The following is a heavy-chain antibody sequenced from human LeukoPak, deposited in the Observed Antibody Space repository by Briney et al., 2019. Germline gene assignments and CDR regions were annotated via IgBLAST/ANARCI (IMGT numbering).Heavy chain of an antibody. CDR2: IRYDGSNK. D-gene: IGHD3-22*01. CDR3: AKPAWYYDSSGYYLTH. Sequence: PGGSLRLSCAASGFTFSSYGMHWVRQAPGKGLEGVAFIRYDGSNKYYADSVKGRFTVSRDNSKNTLYLQMNSLRAEDTAVYYCAKPAWYYDSSGYYLTHWGQGTLVTVSS. J-gene: IGHJ4*02. V-gene: IGHV3-30*02. CDR1: GFTFSSYG.